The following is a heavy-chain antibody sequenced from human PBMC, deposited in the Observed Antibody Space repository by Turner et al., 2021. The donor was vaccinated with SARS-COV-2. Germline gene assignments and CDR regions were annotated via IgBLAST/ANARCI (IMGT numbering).Heavy chain of an antibody. CDR3: AKTYNYDSSGYLSAPFDI. CDR2: ISYDGSNK. D-gene: IGHD3-22*01. V-gene: IGHV3-30*18. J-gene: IGHJ3*02. Sequence: QVQLVESGGGVVQPGRSLRLSCAASGFTFSNGMHWVRQAPGKGLESVTVISYDGSNKYYADSVKGRFTISRDNSKNTLYLQMHSLRAEDTAVYYCAKTYNYDSSGYLSAPFDIWGHGTMVTVSS. CDR1: GFTFSNG.